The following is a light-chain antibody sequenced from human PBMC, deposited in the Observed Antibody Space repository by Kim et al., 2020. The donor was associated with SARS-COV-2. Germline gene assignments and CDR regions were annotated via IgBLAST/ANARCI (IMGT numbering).Light chain of an antibody. Sequence: DIVLTQSPGTLSLSPGERATLSCRASQSVTTSSLAWYQQKPGQAPRLLIFNTSNRATGIPDRFSGLGSGTYFTLTISRVEPEDFAVYFCQQYGSSPRTFGQGTKVEIK. CDR1: QSVTTSS. CDR2: NTS. V-gene: IGKV3-20*01. J-gene: IGKJ1*01. CDR3: QQYGSSPRT.